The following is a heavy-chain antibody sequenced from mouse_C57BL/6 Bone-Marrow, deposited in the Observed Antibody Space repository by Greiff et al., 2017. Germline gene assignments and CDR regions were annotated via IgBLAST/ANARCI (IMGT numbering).Heavy chain of an antibody. CDR1: GYAFSSSW. CDR3: ARDSYHWYFDV. CDR2: IYPGDGDN. V-gene: IGHV1-80*01. D-gene: IGHD2-12*01. Sequence: VQLQQSGAELVKPGASVKISCTASGYAFSSSWMNWVQQRPGKGLEWLGQIYPGDGDNNYNGKFTGKATLAADKSSSTAYMQLSSLSSEDSAVYCGARDSYHWYFDVWDTGTTVTVSS. J-gene: IGHJ1*03.